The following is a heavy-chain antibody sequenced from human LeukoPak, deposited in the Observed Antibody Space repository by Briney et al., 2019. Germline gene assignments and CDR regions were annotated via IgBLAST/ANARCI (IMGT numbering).Heavy chain of an antibody. CDR2: ISSDGSNK. J-gene: IGHJ5*02. D-gene: IGHD2-21*02. CDR3: ATMDCGGDCFPHLGGSGINWFDP. CDR1: GFTFSSYA. V-gene: IGHV3-30*14. Sequence: GGSLRLSCAASGFTFSSYAMPWVRQAPGKGLQWVAVISSDGSNKYYADSVKGRFTISRDNSKNTLYLQMNNLRVEDTAVYYCATMDCGGDCFPHLGGSGINWFDPWGQGTLVTVSS.